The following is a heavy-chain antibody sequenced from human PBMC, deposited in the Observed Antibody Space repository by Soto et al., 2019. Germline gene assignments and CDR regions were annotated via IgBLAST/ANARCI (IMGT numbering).Heavy chain of an antibody. CDR1: GGSISSYY. D-gene: IGHD3-10*01. Sequence: SETLSLTCTVSGGSISSYYWSWIRQPPGKGLEWIGYIYYSGSTNYNPALQSRVTISVATSKNKFSLKRSSVTAADPAVYYCARLLDYYGSGAIDYWGQGTLVTVSS. J-gene: IGHJ4*02. CDR2: IYYSGST. CDR3: ARLLDYYGSGAIDY. V-gene: IGHV4-59*08.